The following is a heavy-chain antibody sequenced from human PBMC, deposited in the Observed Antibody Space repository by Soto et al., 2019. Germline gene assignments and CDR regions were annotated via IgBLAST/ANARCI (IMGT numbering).Heavy chain of an antibody. D-gene: IGHD3-3*01. CDR2: ISWDSGIR. CDR1: GLTFNDHA. J-gene: IGHJ4*02. Sequence: GGSLRLSCAASGLTFNDHAMHWVRQAPGKGLEWVSSISWDSGIREYADSVKGRFTISRDNAKNSLYLEMDSLRADDTALYYCSKDYNNYWSGYYAHWGQGT. V-gene: IGHV3-9*01. CDR3: SKDYNNYWSGYYAH.